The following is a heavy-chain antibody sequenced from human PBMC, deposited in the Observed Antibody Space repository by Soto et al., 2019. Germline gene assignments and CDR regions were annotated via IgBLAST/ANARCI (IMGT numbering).Heavy chain of an antibody. CDR3: ARSVRRLRYFDWFHNWFDP. Sequence: PSDTLSLTGTFSGFSISGGDYYWSWIRQPPGKGLEWIGYIYYSGSTYYNPSLKSRVTISVDTSKNQFSLKLSSVTAADTAVYYCARSVRRLRYFDWFHNWFDPWGQGTLVNVSS. D-gene: IGHD3-9*01. V-gene: IGHV4-30-4*02. CDR2: IYYSGST. CDR1: GFSISGGDYY. J-gene: IGHJ5*02.